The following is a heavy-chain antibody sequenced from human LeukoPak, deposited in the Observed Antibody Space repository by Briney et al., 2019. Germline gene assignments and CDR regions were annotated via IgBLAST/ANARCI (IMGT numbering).Heavy chain of an antibody. CDR3: ARGGHIGVVVTAIFEWYFDL. Sequence: PSQTLSLTCTVSGGSISSGGYYWSWICQHPGKGLEWIGYIYYSGSTYYNPSLESRVTISVDTSKNQFSLKLSSVTAADTAVYYCARGGHIGVVVTAIFEWYFDLWGRGTLVTVSS. CDR1: GGSISSGGYY. J-gene: IGHJ2*01. CDR2: IYYSGST. D-gene: IGHD2-21*02. V-gene: IGHV4-31*03.